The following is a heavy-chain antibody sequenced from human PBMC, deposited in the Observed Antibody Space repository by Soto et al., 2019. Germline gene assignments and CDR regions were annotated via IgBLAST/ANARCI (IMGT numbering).Heavy chain of an antibody. J-gene: IGHJ4*02. CDR2: IKSKTDGGTT. D-gene: IGHD3-3*01. Sequence: PGGSLRLSCAASGFTFSNAWMSWVRQAPGKGLEWVGRIKSKTDGGTTDYAAPVKGRFTISRDDSKNTLYLQMNSLKTEDTAVYYCTTDLGRFLEWLFPSPQYYFDYWGQGTLVTVSS. V-gene: IGHV3-15*01. CDR1: GFTFSNAW. CDR3: TTDLGRFLEWLFPSPQYYFDY.